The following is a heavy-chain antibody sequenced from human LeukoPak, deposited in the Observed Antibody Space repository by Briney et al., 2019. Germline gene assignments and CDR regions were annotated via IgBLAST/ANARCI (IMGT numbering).Heavy chain of an antibody. V-gene: IGHV1-2*02. CDR3: ARGVYSSGWYYFDY. CDR1: GYTFTCYY. CDR2: INPNSGGT. D-gene: IGHD6-19*01. Sequence: ASVKVSCKASGYTFTCYYMHWVRQAPGQGLEWMGWINPNSGGTNYAQKFQGRVTMTRDTSISTAYMELSRLRSDDTAVYYCARGVYSSGWYYFDYWGQGTLVTVSS. J-gene: IGHJ4*02.